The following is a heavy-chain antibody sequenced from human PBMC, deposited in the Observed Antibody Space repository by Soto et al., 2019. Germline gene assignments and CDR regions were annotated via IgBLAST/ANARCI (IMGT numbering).Heavy chain of an antibody. D-gene: IGHD2-21*02. J-gene: IGHJ4*02. CDR3: TSRPSGMTYHAVFDF. V-gene: IGHV3-7*03. Sequence: GSLSLSCAASGLTFSGHWMTWVRQTPGEGLQWVAAIKPDGSETFYVDSVKGRFTISRDNARNSLFLQMDSLRAEDTAVYYCTSRPSGMTYHAVFDFWGQGTLVTVPQ. CDR2: IKPDGSET. CDR1: GLTFSGHW.